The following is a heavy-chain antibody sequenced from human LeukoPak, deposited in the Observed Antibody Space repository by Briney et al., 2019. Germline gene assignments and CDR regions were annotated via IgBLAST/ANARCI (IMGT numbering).Heavy chain of an antibody. CDR1: DSSITSTYY. D-gene: IGHD2-8*01. J-gene: IGHJ4*02. Sequence: PSETLSLTCTVSDSSITSTYYWAWFRQPPGKGLEWIATVFQLQTVRTFNNPSLGSRVTMSLDPSHYQFSLNLTSVTAADTALCVCARVLHAPYLIDSWGQGTLVTVSS. CDR2: VFQLQTVRT. CDR3: ARVLHAPYLIDS. V-gene: IGHV4-38-2*02.